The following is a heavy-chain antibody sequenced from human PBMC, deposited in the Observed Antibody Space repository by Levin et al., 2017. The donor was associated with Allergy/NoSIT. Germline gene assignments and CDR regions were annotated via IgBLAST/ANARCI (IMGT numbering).Heavy chain of an antibody. Sequence: SQTLSLTCTVSGGSISSSSYYWGWIRPPPGKGLEWIGSIFYSGITYYNPSLKRRVTISVATSKNQFSLRLSSVTAADTAVYYCARGLAAGTVWYFDLWGRGTLVTVSS. CDR1: GGSISSSSYY. J-gene: IGHJ2*01. CDR3: ARGLAAGTVWYFDL. CDR2: IFYSGIT. V-gene: IGHV4-39*07. D-gene: IGHD6-13*01.